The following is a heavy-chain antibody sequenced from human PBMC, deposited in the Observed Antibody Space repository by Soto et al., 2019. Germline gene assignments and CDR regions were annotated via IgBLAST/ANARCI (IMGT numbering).Heavy chain of an antibody. CDR1: GGSISSYY. J-gene: IGHJ4*02. D-gene: IGHD6-13*01. CDR2: IYYSGST. V-gene: IGHV4-59*08. CDR3: ARSVSSNWFFDY. Sequence: PSETLSLTCTASGGSISSYYWSWIRQSPGKGLEWIGYIYYSGSTHYNPSLKSRVSMSVDTSKNELSLKVSSVTAADTAVYHCARSVSSNWFFDYWGQGTLVTVSS.